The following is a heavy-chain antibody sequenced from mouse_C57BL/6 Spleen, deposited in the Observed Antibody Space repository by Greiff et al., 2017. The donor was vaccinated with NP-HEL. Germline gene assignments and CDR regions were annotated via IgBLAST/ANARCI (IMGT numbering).Heavy chain of an antibody. CDR1: GYAFTKYL. D-gene: IGHD4-1*01. J-gene: IGHJ4*01. CDR2: INPGSGGT. CDR3: ARGAGTRAMDY. V-gene: IGHV1-54*01. Sequence: VQLQQSGAELVRPGTSVKVSCKASGYAFTKYLIEWVKQRPGQGLEWIGVINPGSGGTNYNEKFKGTATLTADKSSSTAYMQLSSLTSEDSAVYFCARGAGTRAMDYWGQGTSVTVSS.